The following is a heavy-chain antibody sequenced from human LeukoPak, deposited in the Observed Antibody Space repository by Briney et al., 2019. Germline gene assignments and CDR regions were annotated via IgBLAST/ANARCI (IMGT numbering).Heavy chain of an antibody. CDR3: ARDPCSSINCPLRF. Sequence: SETLSLICAVSGVSLSGSYCTWVRQSPGEGLEWIGEINYSGRTNYNPSLQSRVPISLDTTRSQFSLILRSVTAADTAVYYCARDPCSSINCPLRFWGQGTLVTVSS. D-gene: IGHD2-2*01. J-gene: IGHJ4*02. V-gene: IGHV4-34*01. CDR2: INYSGRT. CDR1: GVSLSGSY.